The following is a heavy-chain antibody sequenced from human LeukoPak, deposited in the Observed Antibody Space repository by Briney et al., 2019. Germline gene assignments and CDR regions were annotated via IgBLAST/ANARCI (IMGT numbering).Heavy chain of an antibody. CDR3: ARDLKTNLGAPFDY. CDR2: IYYSGST. D-gene: IGHD1-26*01. J-gene: IGHJ4*02. V-gene: IGHV4-39*02. CDR1: GGSISSSSYY. Sequence: SETLSLTCTVSGGSISSSSYYWGWIRQPPGKGLEWIGSIYYSGSTYYNPSLKSRVTISVDTSKNQFSLKLSPVTAADTAVYYCARDLKTNLGAPFDYWGQGTLVTVSS.